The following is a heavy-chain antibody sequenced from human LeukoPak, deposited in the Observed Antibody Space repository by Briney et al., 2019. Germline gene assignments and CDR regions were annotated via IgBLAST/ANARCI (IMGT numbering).Heavy chain of an antibody. D-gene: IGHD2-2*01. CDR2: IRQNGSER. J-gene: IGHJ6*02. V-gene: IGHV3-7*01. Sequence: GGSLRLSCAASGFTFSNYWMSWVRQAPGKGLEWVANIRQNGSERYYVDSVKDRFTISRDNAKNSLYLQMNSLRAEDTAVYYCARDKLPAPWDGMDVWGQGTTVTVSS. CDR1: GFTFSNYW. CDR3: ARDKLPAPWDGMDV.